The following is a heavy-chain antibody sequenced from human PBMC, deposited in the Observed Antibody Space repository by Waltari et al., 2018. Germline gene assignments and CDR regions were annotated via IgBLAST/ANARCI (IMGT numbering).Heavy chain of an antibody. Sequence: QAQLVQSGAEVKKPGASVKVSCKASGTTFTSSSIHWVRQAPGQGLEWMGTINPSLGSTSHAQKFQGRVTVTRDTSTSAVYRELSSLRSEDTAMYYCARGNYGGNAGFDYWGQGTLVTVSS. J-gene: IGHJ4*02. D-gene: IGHD4-17*01. V-gene: IGHV1-46*01. CDR2: INPSLGST. CDR1: GTTFTSSS. CDR3: ARGNYGGNAGFDY.